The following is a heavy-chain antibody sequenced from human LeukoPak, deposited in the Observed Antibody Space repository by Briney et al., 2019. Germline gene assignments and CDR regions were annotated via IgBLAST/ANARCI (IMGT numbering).Heavy chain of an antibody. CDR1: GFTFSTYW. V-gene: IGHV3-7*04. CDR3: ARGGYQLLWY. Sequence: GGSLRLSCAASGFTFSTYWTSWVRQAPGTGLEWVASINQDGSEKSYVASVKGRFTIPRDNAKNSLYLQMNRLRAEDTAVYYCARGGYQLLWYWGQGTLVTVSS. J-gene: IGHJ4*02. D-gene: IGHD2-2*01. CDR2: INQDGSEK.